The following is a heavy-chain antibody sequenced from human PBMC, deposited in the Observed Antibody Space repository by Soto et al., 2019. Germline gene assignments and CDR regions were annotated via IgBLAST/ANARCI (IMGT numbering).Heavy chain of an antibody. D-gene: IGHD2-15*01. J-gene: IGHJ4*02. CDR2: ISGSAGST. V-gene: IGHV3-23*01. Sequence: GGSLRLSCAASGFTFSTYAMSWVRQAPGKGLEWVSSISGSAGSTYYAASVKGRFTISRDNSKNTLYLQMNSLRAEDTAVYYCAKELYCSGGSCYSLDYWGQGTLVTVSS. CDR3: AKELYCSGGSCYSLDY. CDR1: GFTFSTYA.